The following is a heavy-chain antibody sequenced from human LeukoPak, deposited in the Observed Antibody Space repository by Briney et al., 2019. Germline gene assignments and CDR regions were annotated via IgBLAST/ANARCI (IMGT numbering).Heavy chain of an antibody. CDR2: IYHSGST. D-gene: IGHD6-13*01. V-gene: IGHV4-38-2*02. Sequence: SETLSLTCTVSGYSISSGYHWGWMRQPPGKGLEWIGTIYHSGSTYYNPSLKSRVTISIDTSKNQFSLRLSSVTAADTAVYYCARHIGGIASAGTPFFEYWGQGRLVTVSS. J-gene: IGHJ4*02. CDR3: ARHIGGIASAGTPFFEY. CDR1: GYSISSGYH.